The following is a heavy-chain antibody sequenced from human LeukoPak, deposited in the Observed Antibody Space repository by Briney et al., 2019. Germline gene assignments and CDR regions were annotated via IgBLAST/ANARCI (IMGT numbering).Heavy chain of an antibody. Sequence: SQTLSLTCAISGDSVSSHSAAWNWIGQSPSRGLERLGRTYYRSKWYNDYAVSVKSRITINPDTSKNQFSLQPNSVTPEDTAVYFCAANLGYCSGGSCFSWFDPWGQGTLVTVSS. J-gene: IGHJ5*02. V-gene: IGHV6-1*01. CDR2: TYYRSKWYN. CDR1: GDSVSSHSAA. D-gene: IGHD2-15*01. CDR3: AANLGYCSGGSCFSWFDP.